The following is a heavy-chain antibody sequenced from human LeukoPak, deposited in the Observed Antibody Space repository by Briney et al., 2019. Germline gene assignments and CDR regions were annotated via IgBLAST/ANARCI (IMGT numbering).Heavy chain of an antibody. Sequence: ASVKVSCKASGNTFTTYYLHWVRQAPGQGLEWLGIINPSGGSTSYAQKFQGRVTMTRDMSTSTVYMELSSLRSEDTAVYYCARAHCSSTSCYFDYWGQGTLVTVSS. D-gene: IGHD2-2*01. CDR2: INPSGGST. CDR3: ARAHCSSTSCYFDY. CDR1: GNTFTTYY. V-gene: IGHV1-46*01. J-gene: IGHJ4*02.